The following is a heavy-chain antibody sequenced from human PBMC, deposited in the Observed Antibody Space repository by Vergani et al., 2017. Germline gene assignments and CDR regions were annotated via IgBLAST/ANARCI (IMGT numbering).Heavy chain of an antibody. CDR2: TYTSGST. CDR1: GGSISSYY. V-gene: IGHV4-4*09. J-gene: IGHJ6*02. CDR3: ARLHTVTTWGDYYGMDV. D-gene: IGHD4-17*01. Sequence: QVQLQESGPGLVKPSETLSLTCTVSGGSISSYYWSWIRQPPGKGLEWIGYTYTSGSTNYNPSLKSRVTISVDTSKNQFSLKLSSVTAADTAVYYCARLHTVTTWGDYYGMDVWGQGTTVTVSS.